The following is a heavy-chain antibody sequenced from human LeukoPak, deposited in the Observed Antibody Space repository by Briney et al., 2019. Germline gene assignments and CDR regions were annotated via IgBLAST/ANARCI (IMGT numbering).Heavy chain of an antibody. J-gene: IGHJ6*02. CDR2: INSDGSST. CDR1: GFTFSSYW. CDR3: ARDLLPAARFYYYYGMDV. V-gene: IGHV3-74*01. Sequence: PGGSLRLSCAASGFTFSSYWMHWVRQAPGKGLVWVSRINSDGSSTSYADSVKGRFTISRDNAKNTLYLQMNSLRAEDTAAYYCARDLLPAARFYYYYGMDVWGQGTTVTVSS. D-gene: IGHD2-2*01.